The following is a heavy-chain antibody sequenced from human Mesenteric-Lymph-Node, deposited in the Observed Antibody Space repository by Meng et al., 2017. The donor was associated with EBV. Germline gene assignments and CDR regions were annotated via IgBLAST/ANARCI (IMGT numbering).Heavy chain of an antibody. CDR1: GGHISSNNW. CDR3: ASHTTYSTTGYLFLQH. J-gene: IGHJ1*01. V-gene: IGHV4-4*02. CDR2: IFHTGST. Sequence: ESRPGLVKTSGTPSLTRTVSGGHISSNNWWTWVRQPPGKGMEWIGEIFHTGSTNYNPSLKSRVTMSVDKSKNLFSLTLNSVIAADTAVYYCASHTTYSTTGYLFLQHWGQGTLVTVSS. D-gene: IGHD3-9*01.